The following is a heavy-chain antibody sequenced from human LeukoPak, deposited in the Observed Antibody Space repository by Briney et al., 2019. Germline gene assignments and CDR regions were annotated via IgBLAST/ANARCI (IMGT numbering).Heavy chain of an antibody. CDR3: ARQGTTISGRMSYYYGMDV. CDR2: ISTSGSTI. Sequence: PGGSLRLSCAASAFSFSDYYMNWIRQAPGKGPEWVSYISTSGSTIYYADSVKGRFTISRDNAKNSLYLQMNSLRAEDTAVYYCARQGTTISGRMSYYYGMDVWGQGTTVTVSS. CDR1: AFSFSDYY. V-gene: IGHV3-11*01. D-gene: IGHD1-26*01. J-gene: IGHJ6*02.